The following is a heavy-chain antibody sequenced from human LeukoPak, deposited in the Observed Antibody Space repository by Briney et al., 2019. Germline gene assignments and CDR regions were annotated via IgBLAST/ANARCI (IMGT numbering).Heavy chain of an antibody. J-gene: IGHJ4*02. D-gene: IGHD3-3*01. Sequence: PGESLKISCNGSGYNFTSYWIGWVRPMPGKGLEWMGIIYPGDSDTRYSPSFQGQVTISADKSISTAYLQWSSLKASDTAMYYCARLPYDFWSGYPYYFDYWGQGTLVTVSS. CDR1: GYNFTSYW. V-gene: IGHV5-51*01. CDR3: ARLPYDFWSGYPYYFDY. CDR2: IYPGDSDT.